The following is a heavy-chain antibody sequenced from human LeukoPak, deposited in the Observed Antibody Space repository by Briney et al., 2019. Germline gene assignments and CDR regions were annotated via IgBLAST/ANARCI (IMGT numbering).Heavy chain of an antibody. D-gene: IGHD1-26*01. CDR1: GFTFSGYW. Sequence: GGSLRLSCAASGFTFSGYWMTWVRQAPGKGLEWVANVNQDGDNKRYVESVKGRFTISRDNAKNSLYLQMNSLRAEDTAVYYCARILGADAGADYWGHGTLVTVSS. CDR2: VNQDGDNK. CDR3: ARILGADAGADY. J-gene: IGHJ4*01. V-gene: IGHV3-7*01.